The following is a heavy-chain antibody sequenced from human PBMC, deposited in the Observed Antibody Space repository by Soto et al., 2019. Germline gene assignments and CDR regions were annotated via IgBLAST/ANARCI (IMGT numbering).Heavy chain of an antibody. CDR3: TRDASRDSSARVGFDP. V-gene: IGHV3-21*01. CDR2: ISSNSAYI. CDR1: GFTFRSFT. Sequence: GGSLRLSCAASGFTFRSFTMNWVRQAPGKGLEWVSTISSNSAYIYYTDALRGRFTISRDNAKNSLHLQMNSLRAEDTAVYYCTRDASRDSSARVGFDPWGPGTLVTVSS. J-gene: IGHJ5*02. D-gene: IGHD6-13*01.